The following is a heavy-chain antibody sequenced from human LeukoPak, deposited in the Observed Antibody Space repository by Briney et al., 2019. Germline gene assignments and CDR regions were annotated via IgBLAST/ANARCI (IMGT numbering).Heavy chain of an antibody. CDR2: INHSGST. J-gene: IGHJ3*02. V-gene: IGHV4-34*01. D-gene: IGHD2-2*01. Sequence: SETLSLTRAVYGGSFSGYYWSWIRQPPGKGLEWIGEINHSGSTNYNPSLKSRVTISVDTSKNQFSLKLSSVTAADTAVYYCARGRGRMVPPLRAFDIWGQGTMVTVSS. CDR3: ARGRGRMVPPLRAFDI. CDR1: GGSFSGYY.